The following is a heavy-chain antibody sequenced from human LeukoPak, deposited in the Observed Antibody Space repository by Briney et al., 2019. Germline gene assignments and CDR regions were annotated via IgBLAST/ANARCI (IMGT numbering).Heavy chain of an antibody. CDR1: GFTFSSYT. J-gene: IGHJ4*02. CDR3: AKDQTTLTYYYGSGSYGY. D-gene: IGHD3-10*01. Sequence: GGSLRLSCAASGFTFSSYTMNWVRQAPGKGLEWVAVISYDGSNKYYADSVKGRFTISRDNSKNTLYLQMNSLRAEDTAVYYCAKDQTTLTYYYGSGSYGYWGQGTLVTVSS. CDR2: ISYDGSNK. V-gene: IGHV3-30*18.